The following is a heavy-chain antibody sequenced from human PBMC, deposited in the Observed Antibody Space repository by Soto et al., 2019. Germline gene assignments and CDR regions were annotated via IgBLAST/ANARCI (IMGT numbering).Heavy chain of an antibody. CDR2: ISRNGSSI. V-gene: IGHV3-9*01. J-gene: IGHJ6*01. CDR3: AKDIDPWNYYYSYGMD. D-gene: IGHD3-3*01. CDR1: GFTCVAYA. Sequence: HPVVPLRFSCAASGFTCVAYALHWVRQAPGKGLEWVSGISRNGSSIFYADSLKCRLTISSVNAKNSLYLQMNSLRAEDTALYYCAKDIDPWNYYYSYGMD.